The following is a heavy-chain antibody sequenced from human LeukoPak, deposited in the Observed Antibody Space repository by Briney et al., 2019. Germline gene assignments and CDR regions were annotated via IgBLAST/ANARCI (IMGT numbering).Heavy chain of an antibody. CDR2: IRSKAYGGTT. J-gene: IGHJ4*02. Sequence: GGSLRLSCTASGFTFGDYAMSWVRQAPGKGLEWVGFIRSKAYGGTTEYAASVKGRFTISRDDSKSIAYLQMNSLKTEDTAVYYCTRIHPATYDFWSGYPTLPDYWGQGTLVTVSS. D-gene: IGHD3-3*01. CDR3: TRIHPATYDFWSGYPTLPDY. V-gene: IGHV3-49*04. CDR1: GFTFGDYA.